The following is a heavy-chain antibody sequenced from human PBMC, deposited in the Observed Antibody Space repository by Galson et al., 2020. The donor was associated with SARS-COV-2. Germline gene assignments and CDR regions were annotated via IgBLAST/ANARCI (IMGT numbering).Heavy chain of an antibody. CDR1: GFSFRSYA. V-gene: IGHV3-33*01. CDR3: AGDPPQSGFAFEI. J-gene: IGHJ3*02. CDR2: IWSDGSHE. D-gene: IGHD3-10*01. Sequence: GESLKISCTASGFSFRSYAMHWVRLSPGKGLEWVGFIWSDGSHEDYAHSVKGRFTISRDNSQHMAYLQMNSLRVDDTAVYYCAGDPPQSGFAFEIWGQGTMVTVSS.